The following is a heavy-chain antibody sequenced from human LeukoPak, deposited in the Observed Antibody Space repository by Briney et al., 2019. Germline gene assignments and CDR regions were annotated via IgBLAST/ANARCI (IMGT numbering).Heavy chain of an antibody. CDR3: ARNLGYCTNGVCSYPY. D-gene: IGHD2-8*01. CDR2: ISSTSSYI. V-gene: IGHV3-21*04. J-gene: IGHJ4*02. Sequence: GGSLRLSCAASGFTFSTYEMNWVRQAPGKGLEWVSSISSTSSYIYYADSVKSRFTISRDNAKNSLYLQMNSLRAEDTALYYCARNLGYCTNGVCSYPYWGQGTLVTVSS. CDR1: GFTFSTYE.